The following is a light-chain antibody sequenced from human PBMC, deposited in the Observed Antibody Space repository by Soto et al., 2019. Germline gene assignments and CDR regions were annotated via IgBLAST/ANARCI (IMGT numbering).Light chain of an antibody. J-gene: IGLJ2*01. Sequence: QSALTQPRSVSGSPGQSVTISCTGTSSDVGGYNYVSWYQQHPGKAPKLMIYDVSKRPSGVPDRFSGSEYGNTASLTISGLQAEDEADYYCCSYAGSYTFVVFGGGTKLTVL. CDR2: DVS. CDR3: CSYAGSYTFVV. CDR1: SSDVGGYNY. V-gene: IGLV2-11*01.